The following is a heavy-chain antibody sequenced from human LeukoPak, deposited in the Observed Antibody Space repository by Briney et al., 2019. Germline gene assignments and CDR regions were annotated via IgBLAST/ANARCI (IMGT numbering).Heavy chain of an antibody. D-gene: IGHD3-10*01. V-gene: IGHV3-49*04. CDR2: IRSKAYGGTT. CDR3: TRRLVIIPAFDI. CDR1: GFTFGDYA. Sequence: PGRSLRLSCTASGFTFGDYAMSWVRQAPGKGLEWVGFIRSKAYGGTTEYAASVKGRFTISRDDSKSIAYLQMNSLKTEDTAVYYCTRRLVIIPAFDIWGQGTMVTVPS. J-gene: IGHJ3*02.